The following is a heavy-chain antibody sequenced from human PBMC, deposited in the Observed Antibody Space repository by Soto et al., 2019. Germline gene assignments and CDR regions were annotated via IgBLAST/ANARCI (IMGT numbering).Heavy chain of an antibody. CDR2: IWYDGSNK. CDR3: ARDGLGYYDSSGLVDY. Sequence: QMQLVESGGGVVQPGRSLRLSCAASGFTFSNYGMHWVRQAPGKGLEWVAIIWYDGSNKYYADSVKGRFTISRDNSKNTLYLQMNSLRAEDTAVYYCARDGLGYYDSSGLVDYWGQGTLVTVSS. J-gene: IGHJ4*02. V-gene: IGHV3-33*01. CDR1: GFTFSNYG. D-gene: IGHD3-22*01.